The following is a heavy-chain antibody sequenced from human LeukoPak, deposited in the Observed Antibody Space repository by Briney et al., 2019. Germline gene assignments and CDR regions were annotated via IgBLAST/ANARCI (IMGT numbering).Heavy chain of an antibody. V-gene: IGHV4-59*01. D-gene: IGHD3-10*01. CDR3: ARAYGSGSYYVFDY. CDR2: IYYSGST. Sequence: PSETLSLTCTVSGGSIISYYRSWIRQPPGEGLGRIWYIYYSGSTNYNPSLKSRVTISVDNSKNPLSLKLSSVTAADTAVYYCARAYGSGSYYVFDYWGQGTLVTVSS. J-gene: IGHJ4*02. CDR1: GGSIISYY.